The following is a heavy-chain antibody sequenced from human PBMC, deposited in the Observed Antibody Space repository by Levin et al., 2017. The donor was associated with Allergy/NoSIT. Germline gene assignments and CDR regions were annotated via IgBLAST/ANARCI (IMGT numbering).Heavy chain of an antibody. D-gene: IGHD3-10*01. Sequence: SETLSLTCKVSGGSISSGSYYWSWIRQPAATGLEWIGRIYSSGSANYNSSLKRRVTISVDTSKNQFSLKLSPVAAADTAVYYCARAEVGSEHWGQGTLVTVSS. J-gene: IGHJ4*02. CDR2: IYSSGSA. V-gene: IGHV4-61*02. CDR1: GGSISSGSYY. CDR3: ARAEVGSEH.